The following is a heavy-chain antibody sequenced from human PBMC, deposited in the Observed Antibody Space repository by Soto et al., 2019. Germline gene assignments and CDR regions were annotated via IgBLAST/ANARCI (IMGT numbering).Heavy chain of an antibody. Sequence: GGSLRLSCAASGFTFSTYTMNWVRQAPGKGLEWISSISSGSSYIYYAGSVKGRFTISRDNAKNLLFLQMNSLRADDTAVYYCARDILSGGAYPDSWGQGTKGTVSA. J-gene: IGHJ5*01. D-gene: IGHD3-10*01. CDR2: ISSGSSYI. CDR1: GFTFSTYT. CDR3: ARDILSGGAYPDS. V-gene: IGHV3-21*01.